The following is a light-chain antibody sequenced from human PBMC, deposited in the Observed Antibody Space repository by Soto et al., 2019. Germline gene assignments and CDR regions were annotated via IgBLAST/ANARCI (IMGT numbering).Light chain of an antibody. V-gene: IGKV1-5*01. CDR2: DAS. CDR1: QSITIW. J-gene: IGKJ1*01. Sequence: ASVGDSVTITCRASQSITIWLAWYQQKPGKAPKLLIYDASSLEGGVPSRFSGSGSGTEFTLTISGLQPDDFATYYCQQYNSSSWTFGQGTKVDIK. CDR3: QQYNSSSWT.